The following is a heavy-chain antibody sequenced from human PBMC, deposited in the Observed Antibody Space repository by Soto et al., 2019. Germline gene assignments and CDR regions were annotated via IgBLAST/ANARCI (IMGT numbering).Heavy chain of an antibody. CDR1: GITFSDYV. CDR2: IGRGDDK. Sequence: PGGSLRLSCEASGITFSDYVMNWVRQGPGKGLEWVSTIGRGDDKYYADSVKRRFTISRDTSKNTPFLQMNSLRAEETALYFCAKDGTTGGQHYYGMDVWGQGXTVTAP. D-gene: IGHD2-15*01. J-gene: IGHJ6*02. CDR3: AKDGTTGGQHYYGMDV. V-gene: IGHV3-23*01.